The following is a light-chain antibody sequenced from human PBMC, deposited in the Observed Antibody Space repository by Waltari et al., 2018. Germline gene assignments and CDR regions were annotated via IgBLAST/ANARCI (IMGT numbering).Light chain of an antibody. CDR1: TRDVGNYDL. Sequence: QSALTQPASVSGTPGQSLTISCTSPTRDVGNYDLVSWYQHHPGKAPKPLICEVIKRPSGVSSRFSGSKSGSTASLTISGLQPEDEADYYCCSYAGLGTYVFGSGTKVTVL. CDR2: EVI. J-gene: IGLJ1*01. V-gene: IGLV2-23*02. CDR3: CSYAGLGTYV.